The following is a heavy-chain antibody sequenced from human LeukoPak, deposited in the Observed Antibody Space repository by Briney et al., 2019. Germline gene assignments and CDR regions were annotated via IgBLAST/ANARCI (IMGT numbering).Heavy chain of an antibody. D-gene: IGHD4-17*01. CDR2: INPNSGVT. Sequence: KSGGSLRLSCAASGYTFTGNYMNWVRQAPGQGLEWMGWINPNSGVTNYAQKFEGRVTMTRDTSISTAYMELSSLTSDDTALYYCARGYFGDYFDYWGRGTLVTVSS. V-gene: IGHV1-2*02. J-gene: IGHJ4*02. CDR3: ARGYFGDYFDY. CDR1: GYTFTGNY.